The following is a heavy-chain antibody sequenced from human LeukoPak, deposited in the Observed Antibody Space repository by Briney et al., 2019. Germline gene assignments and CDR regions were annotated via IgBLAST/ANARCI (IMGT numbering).Heavy chain of an antibody. J-gene: IGHJ4*02. Sequence: PGGSLRLSCAASGFTFSDYYMSWVRQAPGKGLEWVSYISSSSSYTKYADSVEGRFNISRDNPKTSLYLQVNSLRAEATAVYYCARVTGTTAYCEFWGQGTLVTVSS. D-gene: IGHD1-20*01. V-gene: IGHV3-11*06. CDR2: ISSSSSYT. CDR1: GFTFSDYY. CDR3: ARVTGTTAYCEF.